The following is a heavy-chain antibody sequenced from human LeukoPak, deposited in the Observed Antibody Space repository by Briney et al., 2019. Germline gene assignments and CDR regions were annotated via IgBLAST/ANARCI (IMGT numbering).Heavy chain of an antibody. Sequence: GGSLRLSCAASGFSFSTYNMNWVRQAPGKGLEWVSYISYSSSTIYYADSVEGRFTISRDNGKNSLYLQMNSLRAEDTAVYYCARDRLHYGEYEKTFDYWGQGTLVTVSS. V-gene: IGHV3-48*01. CDR2: ISYSSSTI. CDR1: GFSFSTYN. J-gene: IGHJ4*02. CDR3: ARDRLHYGEYEKTFDY. D-gene: IGHD4-17*01.